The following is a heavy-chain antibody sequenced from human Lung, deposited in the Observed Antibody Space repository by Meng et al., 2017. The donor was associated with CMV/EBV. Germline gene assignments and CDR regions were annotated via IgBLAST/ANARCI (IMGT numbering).Heavy chain of an antibody. J-gene: IGHJ3*02. V-gene: IGHV3-48*03. CDR2: ISSNGSTI. D-gene: IGHD3-22*01. CDR1: GFTFSSYE. Sequence: GEXXKISCAASGFTFSSYEMNWVRQAPGKGLEWVSYISSNGSTIYYADSVKGRFTISRDNAKNSLYLQMNSLKTEDTAVYYCTSLTMIDAFDIWGQGTMVTVSS. CDR3: TSLTMIDAFDI.